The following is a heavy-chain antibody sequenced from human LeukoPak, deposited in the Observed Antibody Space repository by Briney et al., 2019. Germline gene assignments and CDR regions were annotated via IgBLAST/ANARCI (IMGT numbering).Heavy chain of an antibody. D-gene: IGHD6-19*01. CDR1: GYTFTSYG. CDR2: ISAYNGDT. Sequence: ASVKVSCKASGYTFTSYGISWVRQAPGQGLEWMGWISAYNGDTNYAQKLQGRVTMTTDTSASTAYMELRSLRSDDTAVYYCARGLQENLAWLQAFSAFDIWGQGTMVTVSS. J-gene: IGHJ3*02. V-gene: IGHV1-18*01. CDR3: ARGLQENLAWLQAFSAFDI.